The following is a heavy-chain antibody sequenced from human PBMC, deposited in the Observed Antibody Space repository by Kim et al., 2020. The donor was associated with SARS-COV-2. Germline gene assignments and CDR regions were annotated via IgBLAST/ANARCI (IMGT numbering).Heavy chain of an antibody. V-gene: IGHV4-31*03. CDR2: IYYSGST. CDR1: GGSISSGGYY. J-gene: IGHJ2*01. D-gene: IGHD1-7*01. Sequence: SETLSLTCTVSGGSISSGGYYWSWIRQHPGKGLEWIGYIYYSGSTYYNPSLKSRVTISVDTSKNQFSLKLSSVTAADTAVYYCAREDGNSRYFDLWGRGTLVTVSS. CDR3: AREDGNSRYFDL.